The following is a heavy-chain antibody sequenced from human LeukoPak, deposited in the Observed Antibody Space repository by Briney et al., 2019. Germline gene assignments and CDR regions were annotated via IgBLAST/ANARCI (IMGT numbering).Heavy chain of an antibody. V-gene: IGHV4-59*01. D-gene: IGHD5-24*01. CDR3: TRRRRDGYNFDL. CDR2: VFASGST. CDR1: GGSISSYY. Sequence: SETLSLTCTVSGGSISSYYWSWIRQPPGKGLEWIGYVFASGSTTYNPSLKSRVTISVDTSKNQFSLELSSVTAADTAMYYCTRRRRDGYNFDLWGQGTLVTVSS. J-gene: IGHJ4*02.